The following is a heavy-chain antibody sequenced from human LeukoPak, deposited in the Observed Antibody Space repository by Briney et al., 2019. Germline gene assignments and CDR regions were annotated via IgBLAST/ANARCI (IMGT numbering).Heavy chain of an antibody. J-gene: IGHJ3*02. CDR3: VKSAGKDGYRDVFDI. Sequence: PGGSLRLSCAASGFTFSSYAMHWVRQAPGKGLEWVAVISYDGSNKYYADSVKGRFTTSRDIYKNTLYLQMNNLRAEDTAIYHCVKSAGKDGYRDVFDIWGQGTVVTVSS. CDR1: GFTFSSYA. V-gene: IGHV3-30-3*01. D-gene: IGHD5-24*01. CDR2: ISYDGSNK.